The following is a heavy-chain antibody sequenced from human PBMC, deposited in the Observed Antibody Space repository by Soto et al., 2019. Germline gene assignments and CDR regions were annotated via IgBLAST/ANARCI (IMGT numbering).Heavy chain of an antibody. CDR3: AREEWGDVVSTSGGDY. CDR1: GFIFSSYG. V-gene: IGHV3-48*01. J-gene: IGHJ4*01. D-gene: IGHD3-3*01. Sequence: GGSLRLSCAASGFIFSSYGMNWFRQAPGKGLEWVSYIAANGDSVYYADSVKGRFTISRDNARSSLWLQMDSLRAEDTVLFYCAREEWGDVVSTSGGDYWGHGTLVTVSS. CDR2: IAANGDSV.